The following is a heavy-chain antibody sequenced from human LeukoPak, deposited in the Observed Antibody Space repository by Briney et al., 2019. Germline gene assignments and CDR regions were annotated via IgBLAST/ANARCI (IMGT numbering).Heavy chain of an antibody. CDR1: GFTFSSYE. J-gene: IGHJ4*02. Sequence: GGSLRLSCAASGFTFSSYEMNWVRQAPGKGPEWASAISGSGGSTYYADSVKGRFTISRDNSKNTLYLQMNSLRAEDTAVYYCAASYYYDSSGYYGPFDYWGQGTLVTVSS. CDR3: AASYYYDSSGYYGPFDY. CDR2: ISGSGGST. V-gene: IGHV3-23*01. D-gene: IGHD3-22*01.